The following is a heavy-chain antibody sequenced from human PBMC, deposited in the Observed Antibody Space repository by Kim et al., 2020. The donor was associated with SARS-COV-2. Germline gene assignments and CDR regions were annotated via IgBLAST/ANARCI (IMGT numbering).Heavy chain of an antibody. CDR3: ASVDTAMADGDY. CDR2: IYYSGST. V-gene: IGHV4-61*01. D-gene: IGHD5-18*01. Sequence: SETLSLTCTVSGGSVSSGSYYWSWIRQPPGKGLEWIGYIYYSGSTNYNPSLKSRVTISVDTSKNQFSLKLSSVTAADTAVYYCASVDTAMADGDYWGQGT. J-gene: IGHJ4*02. CDR1: GGSVSSGSYY.